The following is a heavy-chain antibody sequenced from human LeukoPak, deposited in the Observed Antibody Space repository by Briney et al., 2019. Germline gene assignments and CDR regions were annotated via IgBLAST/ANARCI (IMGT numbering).Heavy chain of an antibody. CDR2: IYHSGST. CDR1: GYSISSGYY. D-gene: IGHD1-26*01. V-gene: IGHV4-38-2*02. Sequence: SGTLSLTCTVSGYSISSGYYWGWIRQPPGKGLEWIGSIYHSGSTYYNPSLKSRVTISVDTSKNQFSLKLSSVTAADTAVYYCARCSGSPYWGQGTLVTVSS. CDR3: ARCSGSPY. J-gene: IGHJ4*02.